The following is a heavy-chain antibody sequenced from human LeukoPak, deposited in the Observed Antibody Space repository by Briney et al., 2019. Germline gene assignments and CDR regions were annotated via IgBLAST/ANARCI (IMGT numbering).Heavy chain of an antibody. J-gene: IGHJ4*02. CDR2: INPSGGST. CDR1: GYTFTSYY. V-gene: IGHV1-46*01. CDR3: ARGLSPFSDY. Sequence: ASVKVSCKASGYTFTSYYMHWVRQAPGQGLEWMGIINPSGGSTTYAQKFQGRVTMTRDTSTSTVHMELSSLSSEDTAIYYCARGLSPFSDYWGQGTLVTVSS.